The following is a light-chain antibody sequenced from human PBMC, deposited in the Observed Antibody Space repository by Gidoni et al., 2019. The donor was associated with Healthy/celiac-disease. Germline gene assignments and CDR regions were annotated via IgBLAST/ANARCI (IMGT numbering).Light chain of an antibody. Sequence: DILLTQSPATLSLSPGERATLSCRASQSVSSYLAWYQQKPGQAPRLLIYDASNRATGIPARFSGSGSGTDFTLTSSSREPEDFAVYYCQQRSNWPLTFGGGTKVEIK. CDR3: QQRSNWPLT. J-gene: IGKJ4*01. CDR1: QSVSSY. V-gene: IGKV3-11*01. CDR2: DAS.